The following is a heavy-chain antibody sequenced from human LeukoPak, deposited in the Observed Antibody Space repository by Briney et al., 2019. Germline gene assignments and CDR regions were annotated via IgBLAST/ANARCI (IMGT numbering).Heavy chain of an antibody. Sequence: PGGSLRLSCVASGFTFSSYEMIWVRQAPGKGVEWVSYISSSGSTIYYADSVKGRFTISRDNVKYSTYLQMNTLRAEDTAIYYCARVDSSSRSLNYWGQGTLVTVSS. CDR2: ISSSGSTI. CDR1: GFTFSSYE. J-gene: IGHJ4*02. CDR3: ARVDSSSRSLNY. V-gene: IGHV3-48*03. D-gene: IGHD6-13*01.